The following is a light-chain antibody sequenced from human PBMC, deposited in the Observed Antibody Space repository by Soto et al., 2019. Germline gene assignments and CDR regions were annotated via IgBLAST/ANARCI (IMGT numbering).Light chain of an antibody. CDR1: QSVGSS. Sequence: ERAILSSRASQSVGSSLAWYQQKPGQAPRLLIYDASNRGTDIPARFSGSGSGTDFTLTISSLEPEDFALYYCQHRSGSPPVATFGQGRLLEVK. J-gene: IGKJ5*01. V-gene: IGKV3-11*01. CDR3: QHRSGSPPVAT. CDR2: DAS.